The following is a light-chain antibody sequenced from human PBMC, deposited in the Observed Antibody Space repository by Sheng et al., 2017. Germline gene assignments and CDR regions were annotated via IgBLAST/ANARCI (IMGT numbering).Light chain of an antibody. CDR3: QKYNSALVT. Sequence: DIQMTQSPSSLSASVGDRISITCRASQGIDTYLAWYQQKPGKVPKLLIYATSILHSGVPSRFSGRGSGTDFTLTISSLQPEYVATYYCQKYNSALVTFGGGTEGGDQT. CDR2: ATS. CDR1: QGIDTY. J-gene: IGKJ4*01. V-gene: IGKV1-27*01.